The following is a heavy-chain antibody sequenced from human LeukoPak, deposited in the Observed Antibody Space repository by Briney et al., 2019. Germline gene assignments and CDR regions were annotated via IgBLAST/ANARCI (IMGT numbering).Heavy chain of an antibody. J-gene: IGHJ6*03. Sequence: ASVKVSCKASGYTFTSYDINWVRQATGQGLEWMGWMNPNSGNTGYAQKFQGRVTITRNTSISTAYMELSSLRSEDTAVYYCARESSAIAVAGMGYYYYMDVWGKGTTVTVSS. CDR1: GYTFTSYD. CDR3: ARESSAIAVAGMGYYYYMDV. V-gene: IGHV1-8*03. CDR2: MNPNSGNT. D-gene: IGHD6-19*01.